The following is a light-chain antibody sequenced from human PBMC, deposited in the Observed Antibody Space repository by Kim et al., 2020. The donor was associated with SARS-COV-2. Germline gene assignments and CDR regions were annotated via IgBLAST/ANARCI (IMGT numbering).Light chain of an antibody. CDR2: GTS. CDR1: QSVSSSY. Sequence: LSPGARATLSCRASQSVSSSYLVWYQPNPGQAPRLLIYGTSSRATGIPDRFSGSGAGTDFTLTISRLEPEDFAVYFCHQYGRSPYTFGQGTKLEI. V-gene: IGKV3-20*01. J-gene: IGKJ2*01. CDR3: HQYGRSPYT.